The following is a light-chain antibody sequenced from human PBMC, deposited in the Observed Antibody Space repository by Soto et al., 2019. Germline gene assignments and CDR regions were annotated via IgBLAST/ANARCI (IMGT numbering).Light chain of an antibody. V-gene: IGKV3-11*01. CDR2: HAS. CDR1: QSVSSY. CDR3: QQRPSWK. Sequence: EVVLTQAPATLSLSPGERATLSCRASQSVSSYLAWYQQKPGQAPRLLIYHASNRATGIPARFSGSGSGTDFTLTISSLEPEDSAVYYCQQRPSWKFGQGTKVEIK. J-gene: IGKJ1*01.